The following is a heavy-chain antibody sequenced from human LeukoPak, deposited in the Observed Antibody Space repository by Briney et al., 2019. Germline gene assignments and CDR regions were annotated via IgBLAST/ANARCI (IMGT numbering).Heavy chain of an antibody. Sequence: GGSLRLSCAASGFTFSSYSMNWVRQAPGKGLEWVAAISYDGSNMYYADSVKGRFTISRDNSKNTLYLQMNSLRAEDTAVYYSARGRNIVATSGYFDYWGQGTLVTVSS. CDR2: ISYDGSNM. CDR1: GFTFSSYS. CDR3: ARGRNIVATSGYFDY. J-gene: IGHJ4*02. V-gene: IGHV3-30*03. D-gene: IGHD5-12*01.